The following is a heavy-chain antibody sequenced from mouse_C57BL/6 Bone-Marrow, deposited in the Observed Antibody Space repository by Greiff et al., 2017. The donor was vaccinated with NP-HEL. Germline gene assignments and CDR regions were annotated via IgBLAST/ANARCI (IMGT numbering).Heavy chain of an antibody. Sequence: VQLQQPGAELVRPGTSVKLSCKASGYTFTSYWMHWVKQRPGQGLEWIGVIDPSDSYTNYNQKFEGKATLTVDTSSSTAYMQLSSLTSEDSAVYYCAGRWLLKFAYWGQGTLVTVSA. V-gene: IGHV1-59*01. CDR1: GYTFTSYW. J-gene: IGHJ3*01. D-gene: IGHD2-3*01. CDR3: AGRWLLKFAY. CDR2: IDPSDSYT.